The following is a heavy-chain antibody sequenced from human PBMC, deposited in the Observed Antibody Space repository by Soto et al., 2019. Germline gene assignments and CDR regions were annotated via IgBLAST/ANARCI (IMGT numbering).Heavy chain of an antibody. CDR1: GFTFSSYA. J-gene: IGHJ4*02. CDR3: AKDRGLRYFDWLSRLNDY. V-gene: IGHV3-23*01. CDR2: ISGSGGST. Sequence: EVQLLESGGGLVQPGGSLRLSCAASGFTFSSYAMSWVRQAPGKGLEWVSAISGSGGSTYYADSVKGRFTISRDNSKNTLYLQMNSLRAEDTAVYYCAKDRGLRYFDWLSRLNDYWGQGTLVTVSS. D-gene: IGHD3-9*01.